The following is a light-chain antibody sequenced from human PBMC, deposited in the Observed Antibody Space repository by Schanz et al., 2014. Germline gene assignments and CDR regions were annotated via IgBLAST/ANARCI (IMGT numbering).Light chain of an antibody. V-gene: IGKV1-5*01. J-gene: IGKJ4*01. Sequence: DIQMTQSPSTLSASVGDRVTLTCRASQSISSWLAWYQQKPGKAPKLLISEASILESGVPSRFSGTGSGTEFTLTISSLQPDDFATYYCQQYNSPLTFGGGTKVEIK. CDR1: QSISSW. CDR2: EAS. CDR3: QQYNSPLT.